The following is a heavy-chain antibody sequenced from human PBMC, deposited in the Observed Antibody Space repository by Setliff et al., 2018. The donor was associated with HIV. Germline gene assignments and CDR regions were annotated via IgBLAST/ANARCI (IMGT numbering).Heavy chain of an antibody. Sequence: SETLSLTCTVSGGSISSGSYYWSWIRQPPGKGLEWIGSIYYSGSTYYNPSLKSRVTISVDTSKNQFSLKLSSVTAADTAVYYCAREPKIWSGYYSHFYYMDVWGKGTTVTVSS. CDR3: AREPKIWSGYYSHFYYMDV. D-gene: IGHD3-3*01. CDR1: GGSISSGSYY. V-gene: IGHV4-39*07. J-gene: IGHJ6*03. CDR2: IYYSGST.